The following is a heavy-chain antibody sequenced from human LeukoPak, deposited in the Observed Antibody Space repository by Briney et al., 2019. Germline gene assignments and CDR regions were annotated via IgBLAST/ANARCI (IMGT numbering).Heavy chain of an antibody. J-gene: IGHJ1*01. CDR2: INHSGSN. D-gene: IGHD6-19*01. V-gene: IGHV4-34*01. CDR1: GGSFSGYY. Sequence: PSESLSLTCAVYGGSFSGYYWSWIRQPPGKGLEWIGEINHSGSNNYNTSLKSRVNISVDTSKNQFSLKLSSVTAADTAVYYCARGPYSSGWYPCAEYFQHWGQGTLVTVSS. CDR3: ARGPYSSGWYPCAEYFQH.